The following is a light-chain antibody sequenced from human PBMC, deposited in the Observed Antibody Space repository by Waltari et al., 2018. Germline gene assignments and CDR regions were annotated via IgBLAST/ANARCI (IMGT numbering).Light chain of an antibody. Sequence: SYELTQPPSVSVSPGQTASIACSGDKLRQKFVAWYQQRPGQAPVLVIYLDAKRPSGIPDRFSGSKSGNTATLTISGTLAMDEAAYYCQSCDFSTGVFGGGTNLAVL. CDR1: KLRQKF. CDR2: LDA. V-gene: IGLV3-1*01. J-gene: IGLJ3*02. CDR3: QSCDFSTGV.